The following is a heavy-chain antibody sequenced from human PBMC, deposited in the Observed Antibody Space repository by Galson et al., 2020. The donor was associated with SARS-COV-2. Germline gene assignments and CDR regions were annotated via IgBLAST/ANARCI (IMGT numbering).Heavy chain of an antibody. Sequence: ASVKVSCKASGYTFTSYGTSWVRQAPGQGLEWMGWISAYNGNTNYAQKLQGRVTMTTDTSTSTAYMELRSLRSDDTAVYYCARLSPEADIVVVPGMDVWGKGTTVTVSS. CDR3: ARLSPEADIVVVPGMDV. V-gene: IGHV1-18*01. CDR1: GYTFTSYG. CDR2: ISAYNGNT. J-gene: IGHJ6*03. D-gene: IGHD2-2*01.